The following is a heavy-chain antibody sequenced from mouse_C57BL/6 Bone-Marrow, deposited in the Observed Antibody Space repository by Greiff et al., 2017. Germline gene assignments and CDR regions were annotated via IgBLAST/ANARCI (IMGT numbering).Heavy chain of an antibody. Sequence: EVMLVESGGGLVQPGGSMKLSCAASGFTFSDAWMDWVRQSPEKGLEWVAEIRNNANNHATYYAESVKGRFTISRDDSKSSVYLQMNSLRAEDTGIYYCTRYGRSAWFAYWGQGTLVTVSA. D-gene: IGHD1-1*01. J-gene: IGHJ3*01. CDR2: IRNNANNHAT. CDR1: GFTFSDAW. CDR3: TRYGRSAWFAY. V-gene: IGHV6-6*01.